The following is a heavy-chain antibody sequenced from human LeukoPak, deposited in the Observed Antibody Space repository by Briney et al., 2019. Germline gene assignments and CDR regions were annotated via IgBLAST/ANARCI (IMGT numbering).Heavy chain of an antibody. J-gene: IGHJ4*02. D-gene: IGHD6-19*01. V-gene: IGHV4-39*07. Sequence: PSETLCLTCTVSGGSISSSSYYWGWIRQPPGKGLEWIGSIYYSGSTYYNPSLKSRVTISVDTSKNQFSLKLSSVTAAATAVYYCARERGVAGPEPFDYWGQGTLVTVSS. CDR2: IYYSGST. CDR3: ARERGVAGPEPFDY. CDR1: GGSISSSSYY.